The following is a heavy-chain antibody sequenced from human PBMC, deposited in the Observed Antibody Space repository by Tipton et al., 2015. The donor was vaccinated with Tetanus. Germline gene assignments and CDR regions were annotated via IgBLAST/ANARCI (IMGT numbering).Heavy chain of an antibody. V-gene: IGHV3-23*01. CDR3: AKEIRPNDS. Sequence: SLRLSCAASGFSVSNNYMSWVRQAPGKGLEWVSAISISGDSTYYADSVKGRFTISRDNSKDTLYLQMHSLRVEDTAVYYCAKEIRPNDSWGQGTLVTVSS. CDR2: ISISGDST. D-gene: IGHD3-16*01. J-gene: IGHJ4*02. CDR1: GFSVSNNY.